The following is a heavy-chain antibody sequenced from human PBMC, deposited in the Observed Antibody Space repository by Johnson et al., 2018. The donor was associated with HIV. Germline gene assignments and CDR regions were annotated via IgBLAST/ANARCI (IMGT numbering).Heavy chain of an antibody. CDR1: GFTFSTYP. Sequence: QVQLVESGGGVVQPGRSLRLSCAASGFTFSTYPMLWVRQAPGKGLEWVTLMSYDGSNKYYADSVKGRFTISRDNSNNTLYLQMSSLRIDDTAVYYSAGVGRGLGTDDAFDIWGQGTMVTVSS. CDR3: AGVGRGLGTDDAFDI. V-gene: IGHV3-30-3*01. J-gene: IGHJ3*02. CDR2: MSYDGSNK. D-gene: IGHD1-14*01.